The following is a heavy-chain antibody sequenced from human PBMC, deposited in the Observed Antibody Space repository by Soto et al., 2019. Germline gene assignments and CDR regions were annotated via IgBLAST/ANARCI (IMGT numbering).Heavy chain of an antibody. CDR1: GYTFTSYG. D-gene: IGHD3-22*01. Sequence: QVQLVQSGAEVKKPGASVKVSCKASGYTFTSYGINWVCQAPGRGLEWLGWINPGNGNTKYSQQFQGRVIIDRDTSASTAYMELSSLRSEDTAVYYCARGGYFDSSNYLAYWGLGTLVTVSS. J-gene: IGHJ4*02. CDR2: INPGNGNT. V-gene: IGHV1-3*01. CDR3: ARGGYFDSSNYLAY.